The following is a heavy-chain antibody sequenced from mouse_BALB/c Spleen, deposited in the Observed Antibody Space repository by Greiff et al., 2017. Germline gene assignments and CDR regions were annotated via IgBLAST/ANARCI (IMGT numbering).Heavy chain of an antibody. CDR3: ARGFRYDYY. D-gene: IGHD2-14*01. J-gene: IGHJ2*01. CDR2: ISSGGST. Sequence: EVHLVESGGGLVKPGGSLKLSCAASGFTFSSYAMSWVRQTPEKRLEWVASISSGGSTYYPDSVKGRFTISRDNARNILYLQMSSLRSEDTAMYYCARGFRYDYYWGQGTTLTVSS. V-gene: IGHV5-6-5*01. CDR1: GFTFSSYA.